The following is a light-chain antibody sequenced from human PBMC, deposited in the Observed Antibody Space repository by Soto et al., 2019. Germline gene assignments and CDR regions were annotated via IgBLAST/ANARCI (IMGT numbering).Light chain of an antibody. V-gene: IGKV3-15*01. Sequence: EILMTQSPSSLSASLGDRATITCRASQTVRSNLDWYQQKPGQAPRFLIYVASSRQSGIPARFSGSGSGTEFTLTISRLQPDDFAVYYCQQCHNTPLTFGGGTKVEIK. J-gene: IGKJ4*01. CDR3: QQCHNTPLT. CDR2: VAS. CDR1: QTVRSN.